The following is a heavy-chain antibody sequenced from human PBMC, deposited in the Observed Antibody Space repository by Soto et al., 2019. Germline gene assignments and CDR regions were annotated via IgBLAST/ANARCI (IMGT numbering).Heavy chain of an antibody. CDR1: GFTFSSYA. J-gene: IGHJ3*01. CDR2: ISSDGSIK. D-gene: IGHD3-22*01. CDR3: ARDKGLAMIVRSGFDL. V-gene: IGHV3-30-3*01. Sequence: LRLSCAASGFTFSSYAMHWVRQAPGKGLEWVALISSDGSIKNSADSVKGRFTISRDNSQNTLYLQVNSLRAEDTAVYYCARDKGLAMIVRSGFDLWGQGTMVTVS.